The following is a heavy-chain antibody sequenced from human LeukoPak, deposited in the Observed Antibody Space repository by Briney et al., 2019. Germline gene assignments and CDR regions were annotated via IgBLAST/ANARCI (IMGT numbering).Heavy chain of an antibody. CDR1: GGSISTSSYY. CDR3: ARHYYDSSGYYYLDY. CDR2: IYSSGST. V-gene: IGHV4-39*07. D-gene: IGHD3-22*01. J-gene: IGHJ4*02. Sequence: SETLSLTCTVSGGSISTSSYYWGWIRQPPGKGLEWIGSIYSSGSTYYNPSLKSRVTISVDTSKNQFSLKVNSVTAADTAVYYCARHYYDSSGYYYLDYWGQGTLVTVSS.